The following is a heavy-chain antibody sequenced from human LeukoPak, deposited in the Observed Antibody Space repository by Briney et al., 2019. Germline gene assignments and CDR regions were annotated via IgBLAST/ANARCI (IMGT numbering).Heavy chain of an antibody. CDR1: GFTFSSYA. J-gene: IGHJ4*02. D-gene: IGHD3-3*01. V-gene: IGHV3-23*01. CDR3: AKGGVLRFLEWLSRGYFDY. Sequence: PGGSLRLSXAASGFTFSSYAMSWVRQAPGKGLEWVSAISGSGGSTYYADVVKGRFTISRDNSKNTLYLQMNSLRAEDKAVYYCAKGGVLRFLEWLSRGYFDYWGQGTLVTVSS. CDR2: ISGSGGST.